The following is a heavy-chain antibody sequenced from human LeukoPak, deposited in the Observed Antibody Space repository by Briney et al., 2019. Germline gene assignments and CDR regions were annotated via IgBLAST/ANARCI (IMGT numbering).Heavy chain of an antibody. J-gene: IGHJ4*02. Sequence: PGASLRLSCAASGFTFSNYAMSWVRQAPGKGLEWVSAVSGRDDSTYHADSVKGRFTISRDNSKNTLYLQMNSLRAEDTAVYYCAKWGDYDILTGYYDSDYWGQGTLVTVSS. D-gene: IGHD3-9*01. V-gene: IGHV3-23*01. CDR1: GFTFSNYA. CDR3: AKWGDYDILTGYYDSDY. CDR2: VSGRDDST.